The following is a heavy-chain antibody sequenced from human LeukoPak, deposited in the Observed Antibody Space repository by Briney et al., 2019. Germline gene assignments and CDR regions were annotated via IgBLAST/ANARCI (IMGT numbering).Heavy chain of an antibody. D-gene: IGHD6-13*01. J-gene: IGHJ3*02. CDR1: GGSFSGYY. CDR2: INHSGST. V-gene: IGHV4-34*01. CDR3: ARHAFGFQGPGIAAAGSDAFDI. Sequence: SETLSLTCAVYGGSFSGYYWSWIRQPPGKGLEWIGEINHSGSTNYNPSLKSRVTISVDTSKNQFSLKLSSVTAADTAVYYCARHAFGFQGPGIAAAGSDAFDIWGQGTMVTVSS.